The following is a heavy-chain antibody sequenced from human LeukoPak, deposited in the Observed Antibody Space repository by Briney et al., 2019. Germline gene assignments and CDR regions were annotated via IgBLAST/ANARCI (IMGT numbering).Heavy chain of an antibody. V-gene: IGHV3-30*04. CDR2: ISYDGSNK. CDR1: GFTFSSYA. D-gene: IGHD1-20*01. CDR3: AKDSNWNDGKFDP. J-gene: IGHJ5*02. Sequence: GGSLRLSCAASGFTFSSYAMHWVRQAPGKGLEWAAVISYDGSNKYYADSVKGRFTISRDNSKNTLYLQMNSLRAEDTAVYYCAKDSNWNDGKFDPWGQGTLVTVSS.